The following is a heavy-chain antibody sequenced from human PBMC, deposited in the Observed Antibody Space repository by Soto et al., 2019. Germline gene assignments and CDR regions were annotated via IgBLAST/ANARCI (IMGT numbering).Heavy chain of an antibody. D-gene: IGHD2-2*01. V-gene: IGHV1-8*01. Sequence: ASVKVSCKASGYTFTSYEINWVRQATGQGLEWMGWMNPNSGNTGYAQKFQGRVTMTRNTSISTAYMELSSLRSEDTAVYYCARGTPELYRSWLVPAAILRYYYYGMDVWGQGTTVTASS. CDR1: GYTFTSYE. J-gene: IGHJ6*02. CDR2: MNPNSGNT. CDR3: ARGTPELYRSWLVPAAILRYYYYGMDV.